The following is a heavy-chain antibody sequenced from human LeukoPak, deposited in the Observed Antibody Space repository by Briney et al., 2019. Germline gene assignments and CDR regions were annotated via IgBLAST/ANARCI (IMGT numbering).Heavy chain of an antibody. CDR3: ARAEAPGTSGC. D-gene: IGHD6-13*01. J-gene: IGHJ4*02. Sequence: GGSLRLSCAASGFTFSIYWMSWVRQAPGKGLEWVAIIKEDGSEKYYVDSVKGRFTISRDNAKNSLYLQMNSLRVEDTAVYYCARAEAPGTSGCWGQGTLVTVSS. V-gene: IGHV3-7*03. CDR1: GFTFSIYW. CDR2: IKEDGSEK.